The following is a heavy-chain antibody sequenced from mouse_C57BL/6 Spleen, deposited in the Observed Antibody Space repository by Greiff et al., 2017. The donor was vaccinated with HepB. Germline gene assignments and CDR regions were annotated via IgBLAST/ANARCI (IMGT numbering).Heavy chain of an antibody. CDR2: ISSGGSYT. V-gene: IGHV5-6*01. Sequence: EVQGVESGGDLVKPGGSLKLSCAASGFTFSSYGMSWVRQTPDKRLEWVATISSGGSYTYYPDSVKGRFTISRDNAKNTLYLQMSSLKSEDTAMYYCARRGGEDYWGQGTTLTVSS. CDR3: ARRGGEDY. J-gene: IGHJ2*01. CDR1: GFTFSSYG.